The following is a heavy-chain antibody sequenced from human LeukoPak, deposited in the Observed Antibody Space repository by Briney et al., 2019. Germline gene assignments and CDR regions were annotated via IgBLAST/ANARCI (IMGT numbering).Heavy chain of an antibody. V-gene: IGHV3-30*18. CDR1: GFTFSSYG. Sequence: PGGSLRLSCAASGFTFSSYGMHWVRQAPGKGLEWVAVISYDGSNKYYADSVKGRFTISRDNSKSTLYLQMNSLRAEDTAVYYCAKDRSGYDYGGNFDYWGQGTLVTVSS. D-gene: IGHD5-12*01. J-gene: IGHJ4*02. CDR2: ISYDGSNK. CDR3: AKDRSGYDYGGNFDY.